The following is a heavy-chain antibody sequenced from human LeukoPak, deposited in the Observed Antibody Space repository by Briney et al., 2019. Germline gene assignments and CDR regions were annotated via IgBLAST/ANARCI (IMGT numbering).Heavy chain of an antibody. D-gene: IGHD3-16*02. V-gene: IGHV4-59*01. CDR2: IYNSVTT. CDR3: ARCRYTSTYRHSFDI. CDR1: GGSISGYY. Sequence: SETLSLTCIVSGGSISGYYWSWIRQPPGEGLEWIGYIYNSVTTDYNPSLKSRVTISVDTSKNQLSLNLSTVTAADTAVYYCARCRYTSTYRHSFDIWGHGTMVTVSS. J-gene: IGHJ3*02.